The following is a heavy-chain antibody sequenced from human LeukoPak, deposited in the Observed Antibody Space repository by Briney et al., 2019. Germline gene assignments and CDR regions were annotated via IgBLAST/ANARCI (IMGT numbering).Heavy chain of an antibody. D-gene: IGHD5-18*01. CDR1: GYTFTSYG. CDR3: ASVNTAMVNLFAFDI. CDR2: ISAYNGNT. J-gene: IGHJ3*02. Sequence: GASVTVSCKASGYTFTSYGISWVRQAPGQGLEWMGWISAYNGNTNYAQKLQGRVTMTTDTSTSTAYIELRSLRSDDTAVYYCASVNTAMVNLFAFDIWGQGTMVTVSS. V-gene: IGHV1-18*01.